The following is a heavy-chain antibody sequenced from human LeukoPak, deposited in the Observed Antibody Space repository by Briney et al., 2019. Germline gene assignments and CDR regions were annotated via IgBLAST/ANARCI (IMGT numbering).Heavy chain of an antibody. D-gene: IGHD3-22*01. Sequence: PSETLSLTCAVYGGSFSGYYWSWTRQPPGKGLEWIGEINHSGSTNYNPSLKSRVTISVDTSKNQFSLKLSSVTAADTAVYYCARGNPSDYYDSSGYDYWGQGTLVTVSS. J-gene: IGHJ4*02. CDR2: INHSGST. CDR1: GGSFSGYY. CDR3: ARGNPSDYYDSSGYDY. V-gene: IGHV4-34*01.